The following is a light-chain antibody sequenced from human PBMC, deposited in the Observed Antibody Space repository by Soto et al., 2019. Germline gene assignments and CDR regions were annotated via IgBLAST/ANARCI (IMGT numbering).Light chain of an antibody. CDR2: GAS. V-gene: IGKV1-27*01. CDR1: QDIINH. J-gene: IGKJ5*01. CDR3: QNYHLALGT. Sequence: DIQMTQSPSSLSASVGCTVTITCRASQDIINHLAWYQQRPGKVPNLLIYGASTLHSGVPSRFRGSGSGTHCTLTISSLQPEDVATYYCQNYHLALGTFGQGTRLEIK.